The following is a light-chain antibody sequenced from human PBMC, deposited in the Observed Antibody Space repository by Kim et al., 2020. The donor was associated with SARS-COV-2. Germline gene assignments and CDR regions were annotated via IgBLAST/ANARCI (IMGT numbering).Light chain of an antibody. CDR3: NSRDSNDNVV. Sequence: VALGQTVRITCQGDSLRSYYATWYQQKPGQAPIVVIYGKNNRPSGIPDRFSGSSSGNTASLTITGTQAGDEADYYCNSRDSNDNVVFRGGTQLTVL. CDR2: GKN. J-gene: IGLJ2*01. CDR1: SLRSYY. V-gene: IGLV3-19*01.